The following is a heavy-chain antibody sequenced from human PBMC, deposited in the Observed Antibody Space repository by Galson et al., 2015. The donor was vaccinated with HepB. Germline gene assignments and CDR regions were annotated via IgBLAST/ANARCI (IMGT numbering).Heavy chain of an antibody. CDR3: ARDRDSSSRYGMDV. J-gene: IGHJ6*02. V-gene: IGHV3-33*01. CDR1: GFTFSSYG. D-gene: IGHD6-13*01. Sequence: SLRLSCAASGFTFSSYGMHWVRQAPGKGLEWVAVIWYDGSNKYYADSVKGRFTISRDNSKNTLYLQMDSLRAEDTAAYYCARDRDSSSRYGMDVWGQGTTVTVS. CDR2: IWYDGSNK.